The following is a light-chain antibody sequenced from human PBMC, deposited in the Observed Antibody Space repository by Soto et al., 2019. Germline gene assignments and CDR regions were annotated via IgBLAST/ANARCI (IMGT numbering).Light chain of an antibody. V-gene: IGLV4-69*01. CDR3: QTWDTVVV. CDR2: LNRAGSH. J-gene: IGLJ2*01. Sequence: QSVLTQSPSASASLGASVKLTCTLSRGHSDYGIAWHQQQPDKGPRYLMKLNRAGSHNKGDGIPDRFSGSSSGAERYLTISSLQSDDEADYYCQTWDTVVVFGGGTKLTVL. CDR1: RGHSDYG.